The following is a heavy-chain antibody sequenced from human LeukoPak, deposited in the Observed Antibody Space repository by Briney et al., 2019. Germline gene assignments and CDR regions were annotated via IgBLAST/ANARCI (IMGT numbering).Heavy chain of an antibody. V-gene: IGHV3-23*01. Sequence: GGSLRLSCAASGFTLSIYAMSWVRQAPGKGLEGVSAISGSGGGTYYADSVKGRLTTSTDNSKSTLYLQMHSLGAEATAVYYCAKDQYRSGWYNWFDPCGQGPLVTVSS. J-gene: IGHJ5*02. CDR3: AKDQYRSGWYNWFDP. D-gene: IGHD6-19*01. CDR1: GFTLSIYA. CDR2: ISGSGGGT.